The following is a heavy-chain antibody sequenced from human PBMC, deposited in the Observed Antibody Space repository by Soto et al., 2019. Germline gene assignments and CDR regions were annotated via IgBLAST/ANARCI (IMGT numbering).Heavy chain of an antibody. D-gene: IGHD3-16*01. Sequence: GASVKVSCKASGGTFSSYTISWVRQAPGQGLEWMGRIIPILGIANYAQKFQGRVTITADKSTSTAYMELSSLRSEDTAVYYCARAYIWGSYRNSCFDYWGQGTLVTVSS. V-gene: IGHV1-69*02. CDR2: IIPILGIA. CDR1: GGTFSSYT. J-gene: IGHJ4*02. CDR3: ARAYIWGSYRNSCFDY.